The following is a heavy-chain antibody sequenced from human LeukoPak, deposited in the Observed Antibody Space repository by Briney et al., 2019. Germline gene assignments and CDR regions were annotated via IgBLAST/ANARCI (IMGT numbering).Heavy chain of an antibody. D-gene: IGHD6-13*01. CDR2: IYYTGDT. Sequence: SETLSLTCTVSGGSISSYYWGWLRQPPGKGLEWIGYIYYTGDTNYHPALKSRVTISVDTSKNQFSLKLSSVTAAGTAVYYCARDLASSSWFSGTSHYYGMDVWGQGTTVTVSS. V-gene: IGHV4-59*01. CDR1: GGSISSYY. J-gene: IGHJ6*02. CDR3: ARDLASSSWFSGTSHYYGMDV.